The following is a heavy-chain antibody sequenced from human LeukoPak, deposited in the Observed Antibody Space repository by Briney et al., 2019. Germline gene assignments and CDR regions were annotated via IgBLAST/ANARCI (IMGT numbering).Heavy chain of an antibody. V-gene: IGHV1-18*01. J-gene: IGHJ5*02. CDR2: ISAYNGNT. CDR3: ARDPIIVVVPAAPRDNWFDP. D-gene: IGHD2-2*01. CDR1: GGTFSSYA. Sequence: ASVKVSCKASGGTFSSYAISWVRQAPGQGLEWMGWISAYNGNTNYAQKLQGRVTMTTDTSTSTAYMELRSLRSDDTAVYYCARDPIIVVVPAAPRDNWFDPWGQGTLVTVSS.